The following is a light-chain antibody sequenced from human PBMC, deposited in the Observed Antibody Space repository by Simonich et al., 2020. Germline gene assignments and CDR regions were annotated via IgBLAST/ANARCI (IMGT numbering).Light chain of an antibody. CDR1: SSNIGSNY. J-gene: IGLJ2*01. Sequence: QSVLTQPPSASGTPGQRVTISCSGSSSNIGSNYVYCYQQLPGTAPKLLIYRNNQRPYGVPDRFSDSKSGTSASLAISGLRSEDEADYYCAAWDDSLSGPVFGGGTKLTVL. V-gene: IGLV1-47*01. CDR2: RNN. CDR3: AAWDDSLSGPV.